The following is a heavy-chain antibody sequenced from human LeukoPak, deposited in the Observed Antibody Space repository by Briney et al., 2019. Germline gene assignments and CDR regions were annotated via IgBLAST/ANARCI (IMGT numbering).Heavy chain of an antibody. Sequence: ASVKVSCKASGYTFTGYYMHWVRQAPGQGLEWMGRINPNSGGTNYAQKFQGRVTMTRDTSISTAYMELSRLGSDDTAVYYCARVCVRGAFDIWSQGTMVTVSS. D-gene: IGHD3-10*02. CDR2: INPNSGGT. V-gene: IGHV1-2*06. CDR1: GYTFTGYY. CDR3: ARVCVRGAFDI. J-gene: IGHJ3*02.